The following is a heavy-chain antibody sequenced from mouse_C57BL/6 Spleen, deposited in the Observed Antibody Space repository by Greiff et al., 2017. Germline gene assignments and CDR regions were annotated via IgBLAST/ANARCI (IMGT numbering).Heavy chain of an antibody. V-gene: IGHV5-9*01. CDR3: ARHEDYYGSGAFDY. D-gene: IGHD1-1*01. J-gene: IGHJ2*01. CDR2: ISGGGGNT. Sequence: EVKLVESGGGLVKPGGSLKLSCAASGFTFSSYTMSWVRQTPEKRLEWVATISGGGGNTYYPDSVKGRFTISRDNAKNTLYLQMSSLRSEDTALYYCARHEDYYGSGAFDYWGQGTTLTDSS. CDR1: GFTFSSYT.